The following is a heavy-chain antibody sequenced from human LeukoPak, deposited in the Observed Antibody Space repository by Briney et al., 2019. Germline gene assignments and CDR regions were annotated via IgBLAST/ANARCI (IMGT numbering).Heavy chain of an antibody. CDR3: ARGSGGAFDY. CDR1: GFTFRSYR. V-gene: IGHV3-7*05. CDR2: IKQDGSEK. D-gene: IGHD2-15*01. Sequence: GGSLRLSCAASGFTFRSYRMCRVRQAPGKGLEWVANIKQDGSEKYYVDSVKGRFTISRDNAKNSLYLQMNSLRAEDTAVYYCARGSGGAFDYWGQGTLVTVSS. J-gene: IGHJ4*02.